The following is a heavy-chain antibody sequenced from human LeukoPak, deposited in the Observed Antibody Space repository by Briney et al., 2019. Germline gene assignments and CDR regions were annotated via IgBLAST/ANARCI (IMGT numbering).Heavy chain of an antibody. CDR3: ATTPPVKNWNSQGTLDY. CDR1: GGTFSSYA. V-gene: IGHV1-69*05. J-gene: IGHJ4*02. CDR2: IIPIFGTA. D-gene: IGHD1-7*01. Sequence: ASVKVSCKASGGTFSSYAISWVRQAPGQGLEWMGGIIPIFGTANYAQKFQGRVTITTDESTSTAYMELSSLRSEDTAVYYCATTPPVKNWNSQGTLDYWGQGTLVTVSS.